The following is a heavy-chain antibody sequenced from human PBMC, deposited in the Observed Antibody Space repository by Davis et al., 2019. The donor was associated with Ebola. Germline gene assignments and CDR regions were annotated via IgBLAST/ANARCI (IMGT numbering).Heavy chain of an antibody. V-gene: IGHV3-33*01. Sequence: PGGSLRLSCAASGFTFSSNGMHWVRQAPGKGLEWVAVIWYDGSNTYYADSVKGRFTISRDNSNNTMNLQMSSLRAEDTAVYYCARDHGGYYYMDVWGKGTTVTVSS. CDR1: GFTFSSNG. J-gene: IGHJ6*03. D-gene: IGHD3-16*01. CDR2: IWYDGSNT. CDR3: ARDHGGYYYMDV.